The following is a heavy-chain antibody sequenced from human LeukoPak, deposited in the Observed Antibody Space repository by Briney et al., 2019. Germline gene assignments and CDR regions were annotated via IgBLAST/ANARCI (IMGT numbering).Heavy chain of an antibody. D-gene: IGHD3-10*01. CDR3: TRDRIRGYYWFDP. J-gene: IGHJ5*02. Sequence: GGSLRLSCAASGFTFSNYAMNWVRQAPGKGLEWVGFIRSTGFGGTTEYAASVKGRFSISRDDSKSIAYLQMNSLKTEDTGVYYCTRDRIRGYYWFDPWGQGTLVTVSS. V-gene: IGHV3-49*04. CDR1: GFTFSNYA. CDR2: IRSTGFGGTT.